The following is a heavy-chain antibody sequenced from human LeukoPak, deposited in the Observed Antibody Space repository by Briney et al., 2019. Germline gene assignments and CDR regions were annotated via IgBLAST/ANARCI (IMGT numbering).Heavy chain of an antibody. D-gene: IGHD1-20*01. CDR3: VARIAGTTH. V-gene: IGHV3-72*01. CDR1: GFTFSDHY. CDR2: IRKKANSYTT. Sequence: GGSLRLSCAASGFTFSDHYMDWVRQAPGKGLEWVGRIRKKANSYTTEYAASVRGRFTISRDDSKNSLYLQMSSLEAEDTAVYYCVARIAGTTHWGQGTLVTVSS. J-gene: IGHJ4*02.